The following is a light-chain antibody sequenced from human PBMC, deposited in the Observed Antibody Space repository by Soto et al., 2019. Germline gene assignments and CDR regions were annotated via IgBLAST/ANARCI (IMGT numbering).Light chain of an antibody. Sequence: QPVLTQSPSASASLGASVKRTCTLSSGHSNYAIAWHQQQPEKGPRYLMKLNRDGSHSKGDGIPNRFSGSSSGAERYLTISRLQSEVEADYYCQTWGTGIVIFGGGTKLTVL. CDR2: LNRDGSH. V-gene: IGLV4-69*01. CDR1: SGHSNYA. CDR3: QTWGTGIVI. J-gene: IGLJ2*01.